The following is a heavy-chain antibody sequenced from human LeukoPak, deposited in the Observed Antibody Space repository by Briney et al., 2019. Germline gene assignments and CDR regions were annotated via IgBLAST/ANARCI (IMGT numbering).Heavy chain of an antibody. J-gene: IGHJ4*02. Sequence: GGSLRLSCAPSGFTFDDYGMSWVRQAPGKGLEWVSGINWNGGSTGYADSVKGRLTISRDISKNTLYVQMNSLRPEDTAVYYCARAAHRGFSFDYWGQGTLVTVSS. CDR3: ARAAHRGFSFDY. V-gene: IGHV3-20*04. D-gene: IGHD3-10*01. CDR2: INWNGGST. CDR1: GFTFDDYG.